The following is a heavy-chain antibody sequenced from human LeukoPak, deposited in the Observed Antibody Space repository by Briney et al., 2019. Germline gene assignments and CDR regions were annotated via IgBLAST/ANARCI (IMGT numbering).Heavy chain of an antibody. V-gene: IGHV4-4*07. J-gene: IGHJ3*02. CDR3: AREGIWEYGDYMVFDI. CDR2: IYRSGST. D-gene: IGHD4-17*01. Sequence: SETLSLTCTVSGGSISDHHWNWIRQPAGKGLEWIGRIYRSGSTYYNPSLESRVTMSVDTSKKYFSLKLSSVTAADTAVYFCAREGIWEYGDYMVFDIWGQGTVVTVSS. CDR1: GGSISDHH.